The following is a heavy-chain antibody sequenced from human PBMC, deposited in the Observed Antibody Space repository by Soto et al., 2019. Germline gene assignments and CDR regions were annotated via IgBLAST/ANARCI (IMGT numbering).Heavy chain of an antibody. V-gene: IGHV1-2*04. CDR2: INPNSGGT. J-gene: IGHJ6*03. Sequence: QVQLVQSGAEVKKPGASVKVSCKASGYTFTGYYMHWVRQAPGQGREWMGWINPNSGGTNYAQKFQGWVTMTRDTSISTAYMELSRLRSDDTAVYYCARGGSSSSDYYYYMDVWGKGTTVTVSS. D-gene: IGHD6-6*01. CDR1: GYTFTGYY. CDR3: ARGGSSSSDYYYYMDV.